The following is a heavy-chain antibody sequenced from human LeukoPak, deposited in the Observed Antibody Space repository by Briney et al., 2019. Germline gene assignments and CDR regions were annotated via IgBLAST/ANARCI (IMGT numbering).Heavy chain of an antibody. V-gene: IGHV3-30*04. CDR1: GFTFSSYA. CDR2: ISFDGVNT. D-gene: IGHD2-2*01. J-gene: IGHJ6*03. CDR3: ARGQGYESYYYMDV. Sequence: GGSLRLSCAASGFTFSSYAMSWVRRAPGKGLEWVAVISFDGVNTFYADSVKGRFTISRDNSNNTVYLQMNNLRPEDTAVFYCARGQGYESYYYMDVWGKGTTVSVSS.